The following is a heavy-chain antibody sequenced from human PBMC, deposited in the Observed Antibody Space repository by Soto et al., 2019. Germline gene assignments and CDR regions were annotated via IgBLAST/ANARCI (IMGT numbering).Heavy chain of an antibody. CDR3: AKDIREYGSGWTYFDN. V-gene: IGHV3-9*01. J-gene: IGHJ4*02. CDR2: ISWNGGRI. D-gene: IGHD6-19*01. CDR1: GFTFDDYA. Sequence: EVQLVESGGGLVQPGRSLRLACAASGFTFDDYAMHWVRQGPGKGLEWVSGISWNGGRIDYADSVKGRFTISRDNAKKSLYLPMNSLRGEDTALNYCAKDIREYGSGWTYFDNWGQGALVTVSS.